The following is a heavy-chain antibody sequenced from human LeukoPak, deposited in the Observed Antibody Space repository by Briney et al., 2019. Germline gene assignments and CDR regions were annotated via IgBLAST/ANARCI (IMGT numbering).Heavy chain of an antibody. D-gene: IGHD6-13*01. CDR3: ARDGSNWYASYYYYMDV. CDR1: GFTFSSYA. Sequence: GRSLRLSCAASGFTFSSYAMHWVRQAPGKGLEWVAVISYDGSNKYYADSVKGRFTISRDNSKNTLYLQMNSLRAEDTAVYYCARDGSNWYASYYYYMDVWGKGTTVTVSS. V-gene: IGHV3-30*04. CDR2: ISYDGSNK. J-gene: IGHJ6*03.